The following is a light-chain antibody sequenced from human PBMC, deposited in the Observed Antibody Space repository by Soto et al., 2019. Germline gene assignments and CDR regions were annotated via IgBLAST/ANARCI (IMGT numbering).Light chain of an antibody. J-gene: IGLJ1*01. CDR3: SSYTSSSTLYV. CDR1: SSDVCGYNY. CDR2: DVS. Sequence: QSALTQPASVSGSPGQSITISCTGTSSDVCGYNYVSWYQQHPGKAPKLMIYDVSNRPSRVSNRFSGSKSGNTASLTISGLQAEDEADYYCSSYTSSSTLYVFGTGTKLTV. V-gene: IGLV2-14*01.